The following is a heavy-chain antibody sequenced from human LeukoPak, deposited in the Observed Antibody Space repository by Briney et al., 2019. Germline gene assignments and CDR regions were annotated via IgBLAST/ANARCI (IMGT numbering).Heavy chain of an antibody. J-gene: IGHJ4*02. D-gene: IGHD3-3*01. V-gene: IGHV1-2*02. CDR3: ARGYDFWSGYQH. Sequence: ASVKVSCKASGYTFTGYYMHWVRQAPGQGLVWMGWVNPNSGGTNYAQKFQGRVTMTRDTSISTAYMELSRLRSDDTAVYYCARGYDFWSGYQHWGQGTLVTVSS. CDR1: GYTFTGYY. CDR2: VNPNSGGT.